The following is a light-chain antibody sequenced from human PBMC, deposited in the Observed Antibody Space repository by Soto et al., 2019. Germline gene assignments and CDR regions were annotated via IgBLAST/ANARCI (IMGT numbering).Light chain of an antibody. Sequence: QAVVTQPPSVSGAPGQRVTISCTGGDSNLGAGYDVHWYQQLPGTAPKLLIYGSTNRPSGVPDRFSGSKSGTSASLAITGLQPEDEADYYCQSYDSSLTGYVVFGGGTKLTV. CDR3: QSYDSSLTGYVV. CDR1: DSNLGAGYD. V-gene: IGLV1-40*01. CDR2: GST. J-gene: IGLJ2*01.